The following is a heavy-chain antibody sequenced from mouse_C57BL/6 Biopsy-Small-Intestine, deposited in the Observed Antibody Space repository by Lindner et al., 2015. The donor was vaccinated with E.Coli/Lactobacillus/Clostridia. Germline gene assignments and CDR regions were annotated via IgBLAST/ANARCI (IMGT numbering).Heavy chain of an antibody. J-gene: IGHJ4*01. CDR2: SFSDDRRT. V-gene: IGHV1S29*02. CDR3: SRDSGRNEGWFDP. D-gene: IGHD2-2*01. CDR1: GYRFSDYI. Sequence: SVKVSCKASGYRFSDYIIQWVRQAPGQRLEYMGASFSDDRRTIYSQKFQGRLTFTRDTSASTAYMELSSLTSEDTAVYYCSRDSGRNEGWFDPWGQGTLVTVSS.